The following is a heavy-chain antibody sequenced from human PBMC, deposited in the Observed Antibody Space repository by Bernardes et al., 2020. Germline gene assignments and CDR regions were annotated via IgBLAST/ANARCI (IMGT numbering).Heavy chain of an antibody. D-gene: IGHD2-2*01. CDR2: ISNSGGNT. CDR3: AKGYCSSTTCSLGP. V-gene: IGHV3-23*01. Sequence: GGSLRLSCAASGFTFSSYAMNWVRQAPGKGLEWVSSISNSGGNTYYADSVKGRITISRDNSKNTVYLQMNSLRAEDTAIYYCAKGYCSSTTCSLGPWGQGTLVTVSS. CDR1: GFTFSSYA. J-gene: IGHJ5*02.